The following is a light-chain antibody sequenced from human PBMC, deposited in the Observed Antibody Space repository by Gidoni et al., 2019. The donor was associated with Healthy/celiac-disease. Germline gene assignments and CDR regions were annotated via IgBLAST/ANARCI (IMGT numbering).Light chain of an antibody. V-gene: IGLV1-40*01. CDR1: SSNIGAGYD. Sequence: QSVLTQPPPVSGAPGQRVTISCTGSSSNIGAGYDVHWYQQLPGTAPKLLIYGNSNRPSVVPDRFSGSKSGTSASLAITGLQAEDEADYYCQSYDSSLSAFYVFGTGTKVTVL. J-gene: IGLJ1*01. CDR3: QSYDSSLSAFYV. CDR2: GNS.